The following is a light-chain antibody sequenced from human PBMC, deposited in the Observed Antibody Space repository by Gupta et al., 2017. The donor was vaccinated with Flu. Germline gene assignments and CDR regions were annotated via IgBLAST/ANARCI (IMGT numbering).Light chain of an antibody. CDR3: SSYAGSNPFHVV. J-gene: IGLJ2*01. CDR2: EVS. V-gene: IGLV2-8*01. Sequence: QSALTQPPSASGSPGQSVTISCTGTSSDVGAYDYVSWYQQHPGKAPKLMIYEVSKRPSGVPDRFSGSRSGNTASLTVSGLQAEDEADYYCSSYAGSNPFHVVFGGGTKLTVL. CDR1: SSDVGAYDY.